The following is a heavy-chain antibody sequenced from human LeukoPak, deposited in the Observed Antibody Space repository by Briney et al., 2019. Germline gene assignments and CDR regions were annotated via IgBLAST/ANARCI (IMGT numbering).Heavy chain of an antibody. J-gene: IGHJ6*02. D-gene: IGHD3-22*01. CDR3: AKAPRIYYDSSGYPLDYYYGMDV. Sequence: SGASLRLSCAASGFTFSSYAMSWVRQAPGKGLEWVSAISGSGGSTYYADSVKGRFTISRDNSKNTLYLQMNSLRAKDTAVYYCAKAPRIYYDSSGYPLDYYYGMDVWGQGTTVTVSS. V-gene: IGHV3-23*01. CDR2: ISGSGGST. CDR1: GFTFSSYA.